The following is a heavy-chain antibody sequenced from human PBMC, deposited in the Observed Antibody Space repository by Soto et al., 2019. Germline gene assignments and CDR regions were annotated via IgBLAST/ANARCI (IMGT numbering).Heavy chain of an antibody. V-gene: IGHV3-23*01. J-gene: IGHJ4*02. CDR2: ISGSGGST. CDR3: AKCAYGSGSYAFPHFDY. D-gene: IGHD3-10*01. CDR1: GFTFSNYA. Sequence: EVQLLESGGDLVQPGGSLRLSCAASGFTFSNYAMSWVRQAPGKGLEWVSTISGSGGSTYYADSVKGRFTISRDNSKNSLFLRVNSLRAEATALYYCAKCAYGSGSYAFPHFDYWGLGTLVTVSS.